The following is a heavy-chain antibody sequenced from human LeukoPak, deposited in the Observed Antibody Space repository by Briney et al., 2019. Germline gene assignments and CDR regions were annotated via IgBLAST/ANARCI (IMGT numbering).Heavy chain of an antibody. Sequence: HPGGSLRLSCAASGFTFTDYWMNWVRQAPGKGLEWVANIKPDGSDQYYVDSVKGRFTISRDNAKNSLSLQMNSLRAEDTAVYYCASENFVDWGQGTLVTVSS. J-gene: IGHJ4*02. D-gene: IGHD1-7*01. CDR3: ASENFVD. CDR2: IKPDGSDQ. CDR1: GFTFTDYW. V-gene: IGHV3-7*05.